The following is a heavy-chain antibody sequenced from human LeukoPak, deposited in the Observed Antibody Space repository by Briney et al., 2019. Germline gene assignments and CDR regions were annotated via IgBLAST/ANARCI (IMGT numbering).Heavy chain of an antibody. CDR1: GGSISSSNW. J-gene: IGHJ4*02. D-gene: IGHD2-2*02. Sequence: SSGTLSLTCAVSGGSISSSNWWSWVRQTPGKGLEWIGGIYHSGSTIYNPSLKSRVTISVDKSKNQFSLKLTSVTAADTAVYYCARVYTARTSFDYWGQGTLVTVSS. CDR3: ARVYTARTSFDY. V-gene: IGHV4-4*02. CDR2: IYHSGST.